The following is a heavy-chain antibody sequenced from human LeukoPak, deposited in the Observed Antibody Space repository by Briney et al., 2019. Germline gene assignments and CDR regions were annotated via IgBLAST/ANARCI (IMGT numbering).Heavy chain of an antibody. CDR3: VRGAWTAYYFDS. CDR2: IYSGGST. V-gene: IGHV3-53*01. CDR1: GFTVSSNY. J-gene: IGHJ4*02. D-gene: IGHD3/OR15-3a*01. Sequence: PGGSLRLSCATSGFTVSSNYMSWVRQAPGKGLGWVSVIYSGGSTYYADSVKGRFTISRDNAKDTLYLQMNSLTAEDTAVYYCVRGAWTAYYFDSWGRGTLVTVSS.